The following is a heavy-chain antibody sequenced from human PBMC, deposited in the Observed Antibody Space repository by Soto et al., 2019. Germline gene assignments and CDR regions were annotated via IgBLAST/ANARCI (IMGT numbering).Heavy chain of an antibody. V-gene: IGHV3-30-3*01. CDR1: GFTFSSYA. D-gene: IGHD4-17*01. Sequence: QVQLVASGGGVVQPGRSLRLSCAASGFTFSSYAMHWVRQAPGTGLEWVAVISYDGSNKYYADSVKGRFTISRDNSNNTLSLQMNSLRAEDTAVYYCARGSATVVTPGDYWGQGTLVTVSS. CDR2: ISYDGSNK. CDR3: ARGSATVVTPGDY. J-gene: IGHJ4*02.